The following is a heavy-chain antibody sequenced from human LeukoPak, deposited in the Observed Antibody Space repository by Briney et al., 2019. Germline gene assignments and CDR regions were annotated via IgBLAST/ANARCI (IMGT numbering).Heavy chain of an antibody. V-gene: IGHV1-18*01. J-gene: IGHJ4*02. Sequence: GASVKVSCKASGYTFTTYGISWVRQAPGQGLEWMGWISAYSGSTNYAQNLQGRVTMTTDTSTSTAYMELRSLRSDDTAVYYCAGHYGGTFFDYWGQGTLVTVSS. CDR2: ISAYSGST. D-gene: IGHD4-23*01. CDR1: GYTFTTYG. CDR3: AGHYGGTFFDY.